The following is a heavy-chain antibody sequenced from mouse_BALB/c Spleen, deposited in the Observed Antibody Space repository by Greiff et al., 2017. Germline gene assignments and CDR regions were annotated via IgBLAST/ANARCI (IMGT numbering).Heavy chain of an antibody. CDR2: ISYSGST. D-gene: IGHD1-1*01. Sequence: DVKLVESGPSLVKPSQTLSLTCSVTGASITSGYWNWIRKFPGNKLEYMGYISYSGSTYYNPSLKSRISITRDTSKNQYYLQLNSVTTEDTATYYCARYYGSSPYAMDYWGQGTSVTVSS. CDR3: ARYYGSSPYAMDY. CDR1: GASITSGY. V-gene: IGHV3-8*02. J-gene: IGHJ4*01.